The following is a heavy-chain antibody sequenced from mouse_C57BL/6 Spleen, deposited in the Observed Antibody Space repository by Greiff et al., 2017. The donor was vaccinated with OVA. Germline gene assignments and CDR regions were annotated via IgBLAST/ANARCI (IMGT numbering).Heavy chain of an antibody. J-gene: IGHJ3*01. V-gene: IGHV1-66*01. CDR2: ICPGSGNT. Sequence: QVQLQQSGPELVKPGASVKISCKASGYSFTSYYIHWVKQRPGQGLEWIGWICPGSGNTKYTEKFKGKATLTADTSSSTAYMQRSSLTYEDSAVYCCAREDRGFAYWGQGTLVTVSA. CDR3: AREDRGFAY. D-gene: IGHD2-14*01. CDR1: GYSFTSYY.